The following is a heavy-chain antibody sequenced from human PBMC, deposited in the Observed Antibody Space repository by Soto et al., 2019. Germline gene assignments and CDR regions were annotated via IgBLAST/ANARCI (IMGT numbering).Heavy chain of an antibody. D-gene: IGHD3-16*02. CDR1: GFTLSDYW. CDR3: ATRGRGNYHFDY. CDR2: ISFDGTTT. J-gene: IGHJ4*02. V-gene: IGHV3-74*01. Sequence: EVLLVESGGGLVQPGGSLRLSCAASGFTLSDYWMHWVRQAPGKGLVWVSRISFDGTTTHYADSVKGRFTISRDNAKNMLYLQVNSLGAEDTAVYRCATRGRGNYHFDYWGQGTLVTVSS.